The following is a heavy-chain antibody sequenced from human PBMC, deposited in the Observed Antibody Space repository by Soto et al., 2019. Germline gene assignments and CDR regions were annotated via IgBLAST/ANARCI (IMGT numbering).Heavy chain of an antibody. Sequence: SETLSLTCTVSDGSISTYYCNWIRQPAGKGLELIGRIDASGSTDYDPSLKSRVTMSVDTSKNQFSLRLSSVTAADTAVYYCARGGHDFWSGPFDYWGQGAQVTVSS. V-gene: IGHV4-4*07. CDR3: ARGGHDFWSGPFDY. D-gene: IGHD3-3*01. CDR1: DGSISTYY. CDR2: IDASGST. J-gene: IGHJ4*02.